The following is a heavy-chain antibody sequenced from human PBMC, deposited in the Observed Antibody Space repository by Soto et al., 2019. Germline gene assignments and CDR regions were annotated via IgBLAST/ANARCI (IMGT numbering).Heavy chain of an antibody. CDR3: ARDRDNWNEFDY. J-gene: IGHJ4*02. CDR1: GGSISSGGYY. V-gene: IGHV4-31*03. D-gene: IGHD1-20*01. CDR2: IYYSGST. Sequence: SETLSLTCTVSGGSISSGGYYWSWIRQHPGKGLEWIGYIYYSGSTYYNPSLKSRVTISVDTSKNQFSLKLSSVTAADTAVYYCARDRDNWNEFDYWGQGTLVTVAS.